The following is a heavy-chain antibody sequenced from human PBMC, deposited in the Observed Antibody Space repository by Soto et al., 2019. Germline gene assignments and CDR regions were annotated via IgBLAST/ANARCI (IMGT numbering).Heavy chain of an antibody. V-gene: IGHV1-69*13. CDR3: ARVEPGMSGYCSGGSCYYFDY. CDR1: GGNFCSCA. Sequence: ASVKVSCKASGGNFCSCAYSWERQAPGQGLAWMGGVIPLFGTVNDALRFQGRVTMTADESTSTAYMELSSLRSEDTAVYYCARVEPGMSGYCSGGSCYYFDYWGQGTLVTVSS. D-gene: IGHD2-15*01. J-gene: IGHJ4*02. CDR2: VIPLFGTV.